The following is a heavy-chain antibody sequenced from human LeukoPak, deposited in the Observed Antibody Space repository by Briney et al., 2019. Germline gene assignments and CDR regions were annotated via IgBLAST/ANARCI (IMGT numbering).Heavy chain of an antibody. CDR2: IYKGGGT. D-gene: IGHD3-9*01. CDR1: GFTVSSNY. V-gene: IGHV3-66*01. CDR3: AKFYDILTGYFDY. J-gene: IGHJ4*02. Sequence: GGSLRLSCAASGFTVSSNYMSCVRQAPGKGLEWVSTIYKGGGTYYADSVKGRFTISRDNSKNTLYLQMNSLRVDDTAVYYCAKFYDILTGYFDYWGQGTLVTVSS.